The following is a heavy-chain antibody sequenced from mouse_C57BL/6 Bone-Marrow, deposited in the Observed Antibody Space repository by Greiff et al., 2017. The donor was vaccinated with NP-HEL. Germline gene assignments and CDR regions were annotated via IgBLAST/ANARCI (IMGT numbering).Heavy chain of an antibody. V-gene: IGHV1-78*01. CDR1: GYTFTDHT. Sequence: VQLQESDAELVKPGASVKISCKVSGYTFTDHTIHWMKQRPEQGLEWIGYIYPRDGSTKYNEKFKGKATLTADKSSSTAYMQLNSLSSEDSAVYVCARSGSSKVYYYAMDYWGQGTSVTVSS. D-gene: IGHD1-3*01. J-gene: IGHJ4*01. CDR3: ARSGSSKVYYYAMDY. CDR2: IYPRDGST.